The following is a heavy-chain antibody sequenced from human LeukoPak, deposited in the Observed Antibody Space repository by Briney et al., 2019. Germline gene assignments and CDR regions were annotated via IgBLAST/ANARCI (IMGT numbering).Heavy chain of an antibody. J-gene: IGHJ4*02. V-gene: IGHV1-2*06. D-gene: IGHD1-26*01. Sequence: ASVKVSCKASGYTFTGYYMHWVRQAPGQGLEWIGRINPNSGGTNYAQKFQGRVTMTRDTSISTAYMELSRLRSDDTAVYYCATYNSGRYWGTDYWGQGTLVTVSS. CDR1: GYTFTGYY. CDR3: ATYNSGRYWGTDY. CDR2: INPNSGGT.